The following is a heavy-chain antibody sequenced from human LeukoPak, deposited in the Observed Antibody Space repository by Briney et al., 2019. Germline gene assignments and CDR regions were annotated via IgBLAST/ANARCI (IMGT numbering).Heavy chain of an antibody. CDR2: ISAYNGNT. J-gene: IGHJ3*02. V-gene: IGHV1-18*01. CDR3: ARRNHQWAFDI. Sequence: GASVTVSCKASGYTFTSYCISWVRQAPGQGLEWMGWISAYNGNTDYAQKLQGRVTMTTDTSTSTAYMELRSLRSDDTAVYYCARRNHQWAFDIWGQGTMVTVSS. CDR1: GYTFTSYC. D-gene: IGHD1-14*01.